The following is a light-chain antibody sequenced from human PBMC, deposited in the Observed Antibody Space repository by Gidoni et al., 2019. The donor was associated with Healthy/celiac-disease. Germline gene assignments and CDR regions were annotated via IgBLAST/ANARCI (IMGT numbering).Light chain of an antibody. CDR3: QQYNNWPPGLT. J-gene: IGKJ4*01. CDR1: QSVSNN. V-gene: IGKV3-15*01. CDR2: GAS. Sequence: EIVMTQSPATLSVSPGDSATLSCRASQSVSNNLAWYQQKPGQAPRLLIYGASTRATGIPARFSGSGSGTEFTLTISSLQSEDFAVYFCQQYNNWPPGLTFGGXTKVEIK.